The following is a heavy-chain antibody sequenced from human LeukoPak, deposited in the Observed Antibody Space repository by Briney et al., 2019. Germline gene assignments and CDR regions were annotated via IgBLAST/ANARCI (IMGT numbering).Heavy chain of an antibody. V-gene: IGHV3-9*01. CDR2: ISWNSGSI. CDR1: GFTFDDYA. D-gene: IGHD1-26*01. CDR3: ARDARGSFGY. J-gene: IGHJ4*02. Sequence: PGGSLRLSCAASGFTFDDYAMHWVRQAPGKGLEWVSGISWNSGSIGYADSVKGRFTISRDNSKNTLYLQMNSLRAEDTAVYYCARDARGSFGYWGQGTLVTVSS.